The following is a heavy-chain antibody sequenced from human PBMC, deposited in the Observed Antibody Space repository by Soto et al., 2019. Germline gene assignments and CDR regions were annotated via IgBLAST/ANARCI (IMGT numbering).Heavy chain of an antibody. CDR1: GGSISGYY. Sequence: QVQLQESGPGLVKPSETLSLTCTVSGGSISGYYWTWIRQPPGKGLEWIGYIYNSGSTNYNPSLKSRVTISVDMNQFSLKLSSVTAADTAVYYCARDHRYHFWSGSYSSYYYGLDVWGQGTTVTVSS. D-gene: IGHD3-3*01. CDR3: ARDHRYHFWSGSYSSYYYGLDV. CDR2: IYNSGST. J-gene: IGHJ6*02. V-gene: IGHV4-59*01.